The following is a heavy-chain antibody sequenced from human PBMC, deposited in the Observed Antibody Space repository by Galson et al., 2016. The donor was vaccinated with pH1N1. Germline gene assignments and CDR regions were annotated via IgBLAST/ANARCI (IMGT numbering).Heavy chain of an antibody. D-gene: IGHD6-13*01. CDR3: ARDGSSNWFSQIDS. V-gene: IGHV3-48*03. Sequence: SLRLSCAASGFTLTTYEMNWVRQAPGKGLEWVAYISSTSSVIYYADAVKGRFTISRDNAMKLLYLHMNSLRVEDTAVYYCARDGSSNWFSQIDSWGQGTLVTVSS. CDR2: ISSTSSVI. J-gene: IGHJ4*02. CDR1: GFTLTTYE.